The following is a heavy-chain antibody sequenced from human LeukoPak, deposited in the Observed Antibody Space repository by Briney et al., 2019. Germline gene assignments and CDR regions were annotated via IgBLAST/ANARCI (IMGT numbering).Heavy chain of an antibody. CDR1: GGSISSFY. D-gene: IGHD6-6*01. CDR2: IYTGGST. CDR3: ARARYWGIYSSSSSYYFYMDG. V-gene: IGHV4-4*07. J-gene: IGHJ6*03. Sequence: PSQSMSLTSTVYGGSISSFYWSWNRPPARKGLEWVGRIYTGGSTNYDPSLKSRVTMSGDTSKNQFYMKLSSVTAADTAVYYCARARYWGIYSSSSSYYFYMDGWGKGTTVTVS.